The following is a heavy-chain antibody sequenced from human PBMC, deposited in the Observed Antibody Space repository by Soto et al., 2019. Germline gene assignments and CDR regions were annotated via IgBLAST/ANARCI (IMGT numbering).Heavy chain of an antibody. CDR1: GFTFSDYY. CDR3: ARDHSSGWFGT. V-gene: IGHV3-11*01. CDR2: ISSSGSTI. J-gene: IGHJ5*02. Sequence: GGSLRLSCAASGFTFSDYYMSWIRQAPGKGLEWISYISSSGSTIYYAESVKGRFTISRDNARNSLYLEMNSLRAEDTAVYYCARDHSSGWFGTWGQGTLVTVSS. D-gene: IGHD3-22*01.